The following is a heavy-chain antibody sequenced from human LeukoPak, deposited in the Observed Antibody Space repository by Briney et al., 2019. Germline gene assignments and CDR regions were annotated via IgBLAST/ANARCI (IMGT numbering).Heavy chain of an antibody. CDR1: GYTFTSYD. CDR2: MNPNSGNT. D-gene: IGHD2-15*01. CDR3: ARGLVDKYYYYYGMDV. J-gene: IGHJ6*02. V-gene: IGHV1-8*01. Sequence: GASVKVSCKASGYTFTSYDINWVRQATGQGLEWMGWMNPNSGNTGYAQKFQGRVTMTRNTSISTAYMELSSLRSEDTAVYYCARGLVDKYYYYYGMDVWGQGTTVTVSS.